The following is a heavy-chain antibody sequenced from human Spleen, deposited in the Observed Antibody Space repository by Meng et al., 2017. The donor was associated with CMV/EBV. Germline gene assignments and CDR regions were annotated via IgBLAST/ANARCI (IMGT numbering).Heavy chain of an antibody. CDR3: ARSILVVAAATHYYYYGMDV. V-gene: IGHV3-30*04. CDR2: ISYDGSNK. D-gene: IGHD2-15*01. CDR1: GFTSSNYA. Sequence: GESLKISCAGSGFTSSNYAIHWVRQVPGKGLQWVAVISYDGSNKYYADSVNGRFTISRDNSKNTLYLQMNSLRAEDTAVYYCARSILVVAAATHYYYYGMDVWGQGTTVTVSS. J-gene: IGHJ6*02.